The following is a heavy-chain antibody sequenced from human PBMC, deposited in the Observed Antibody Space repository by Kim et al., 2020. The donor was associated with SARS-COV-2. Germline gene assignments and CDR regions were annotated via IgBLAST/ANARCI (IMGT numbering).Heavy chain of an antibody. J-gene: IGHJ6*02. D-gene: IGHD3-10*01. CDR3: ARDHVPYGSGIRMDV. CDR1: GYTFTSYG. Sequence: ASVKVSCKASGYTFTSYGISWVRQAPGQGLEWMGWISAYNGNTNYAQKLQGRVTMTTDTSTSTAYMELRSLRSDDTAVYYCARDHVPYGSGIRMDVWGQGTTVTVSS. V-gene: IGHV1-18*04. CDR2: ISAYNGNT.